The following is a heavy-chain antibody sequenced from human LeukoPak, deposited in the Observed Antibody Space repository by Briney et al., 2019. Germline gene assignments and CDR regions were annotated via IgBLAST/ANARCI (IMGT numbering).Heavy chain of an antibody. Sequence: SSETLPLTCAVYGGSFSGYYWSWIRQPPGKGLEWIGEINHSGSTNYNPSLKSRVTISVDTSKNQFSLKLSSVTAADTAVYNCARGNHYDFWSGYYYYYMDVWGKGTTVTVSS. J-gene: IGHJ6*03. CDR2: INHSGST. V-gene: IGHV4-34*01. D-gene: IGHD3-3*01. CDR1: GGSFSGYY. CDR3: ARGNHYDFWSGYYYYYMDV.